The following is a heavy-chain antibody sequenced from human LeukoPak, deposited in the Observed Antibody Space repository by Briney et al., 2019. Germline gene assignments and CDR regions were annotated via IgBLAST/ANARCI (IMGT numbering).Heavy chain of an antibody. Sequence: GGSVKVSCKVSGYTLTELSMHWVREAPGKGHEWMGGFDTGDGETIYAQKFQGRVTMTEDTSTDTAYMELSSLRSEDTAVYYCATLGRTGDAFDIWGQGTMVTVSS. CDR1: GYTLTELS. D-gene: IGHD7-27*01. V-gene: IGHV1-24*01. CDR3: ATLGRTGDAFDI. CDR2: FDTGDGET. J-gene: IGHJ3*02.